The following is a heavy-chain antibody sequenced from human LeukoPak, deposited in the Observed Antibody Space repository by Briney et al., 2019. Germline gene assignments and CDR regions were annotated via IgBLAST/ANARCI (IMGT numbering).Heavy chain of an antibody. CDR1: GFTFSTNA. Sequence: LTGGSLRLSCAASGFTFSTNAMNWVRQAPGKGLEWVSGIGGDVKSYYTDSVKGRFTISRDNSKNTLYLQMNSLRAEDTAIYYCAKDLHNWSGIGYWGQGTLVTVSS. V-gene: IGHV3-23*01. J-gene: IGHJ4*02. CDR3: AKDLHNWSGIGY. D-gene: IGHD3-3*01. CDR2: IGGDVKS.